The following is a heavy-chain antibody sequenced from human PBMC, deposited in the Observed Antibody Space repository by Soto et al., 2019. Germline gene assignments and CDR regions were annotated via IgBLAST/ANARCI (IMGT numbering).Heavy chain of an antibody. CDR1: GGSISSSSYY. V-gene: IGHV4-39*02. CDR2: IYYSGPT. Sequence: QLQLQESGPGLVKPSETLSLTCTVSGGSISSSSYYWGWIRQPPGKGLEWVGNIYYSGPTYYNPSLKTRVSIAVDTSKNHFSLKLSSMTAADTAVYYCARLRCTTSSCYNLVAFDVWGQGTMVTVSS. CDR3: ARLRCTTSSCYNLVAFDV. J-gene: IGHJ3*01. D-gene: IGHD2-2*02.